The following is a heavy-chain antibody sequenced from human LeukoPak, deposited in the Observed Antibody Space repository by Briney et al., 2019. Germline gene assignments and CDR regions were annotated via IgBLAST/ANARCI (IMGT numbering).Heavy chain of an antibody. D-gene: IGHD2-2*01. J-gene: IGHJ6*02. CDR1: GGSFSGYY. V-gene: IGHV4-34*01. CDR3: ARGRYCSSTSCYLTSLDYYYYYGMDV. CDR2: INHSGST. Sequence: SETLSLTCAVYGGSFSGYYWSWIRQPPGKGLEWIGEINHSGSTNYNPSLKSRVTIPVDTSKNQFSLKLSSVTAADTAVYYCARGRYCSSTSCYLTSLDYYYYYGMDVWGQGTTVTVSS.